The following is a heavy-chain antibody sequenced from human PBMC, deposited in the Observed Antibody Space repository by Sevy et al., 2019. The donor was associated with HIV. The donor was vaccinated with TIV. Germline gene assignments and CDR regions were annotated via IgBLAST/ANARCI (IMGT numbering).Heavy chain of an antibody. CDR3: ARESGDCSSTSCYEGVFDY. J-gene: IGHJ4*02. V-gene: IGHV4-61*02. Sequence: SETLSLTCTVSGGSISSGNYYWSWIRQPAGKGLEWIGRFYTSGGTNYNPSLKSRVTISVDTSKNHFSLRLSSVTAADTAVYYCARESGDCSSTSCYEGVFDYWGQGTLVTVSS. CDR1: GGSISSGNYY. D-gene: IGHD2-2*01. CDR2: FYTSGGT.